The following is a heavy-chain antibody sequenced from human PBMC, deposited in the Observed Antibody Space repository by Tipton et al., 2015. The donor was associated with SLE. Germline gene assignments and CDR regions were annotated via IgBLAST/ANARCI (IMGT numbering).Heavy chain of an antibody. J-gene: IGHJ4*02. CDR2: IYYSGST. Sequence: TLSLTCTVSGGSISSSSYYWGWIRQLPGKGLEWMGSIYYSGSTYYNPSLKSRVTISVDTSKNQFSLKLSSVTAADTAVYYCARDPSRYSGSQSPFDYWGQGTLVTVSS. CDR3: ARDPSRYSGSQSPFDY. D-gene: IGHD1-26*01. CDR1: GGSISSSSYY. V-gene: IGHV4-39*07.